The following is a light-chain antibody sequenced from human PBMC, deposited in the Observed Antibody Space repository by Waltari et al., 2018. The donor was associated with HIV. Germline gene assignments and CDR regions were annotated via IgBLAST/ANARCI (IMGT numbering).Light chain of an antibody. CDR3: AVWDDSLRGGV. V-gene: IGLV1-47*01. CDR2: RDD. CDR1: NSNIGRNS. J-gene: IGLJ3*02. Sequence: QSVVTQPPSASGTPGQRVVISCSGSNSNIGRNSVNWYQQVPGAAPKILIYRDDTQSSGVPDRFAVSKSATPSALAISELRAEDEADYSCAVWDDSLRGGVFGGGTKLTVL.